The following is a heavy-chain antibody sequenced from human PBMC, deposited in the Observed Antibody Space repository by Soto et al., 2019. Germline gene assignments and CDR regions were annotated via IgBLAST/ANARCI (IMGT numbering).Heavy chain of an antibody. D-gene: IGHD2-21*02. CDR3: ATGEVVTSFPNWLDT. Sequence: VQFVQSGAELKKPGSSVRVSCRASGGTIKTYTLSWVRQAPGQGLEWMGAFIPSFPAPNFAQRFKGRLTLTADESTNTGFMELSGLRPEDTALYFCATGEVVTSFPNWLDTWGQGTHVIVSS. CDR2: FIPSFPAP. V-gene: IGHV1-69*12. CDR1: GGTIKTYT. J-gene: IGHJ5*02.